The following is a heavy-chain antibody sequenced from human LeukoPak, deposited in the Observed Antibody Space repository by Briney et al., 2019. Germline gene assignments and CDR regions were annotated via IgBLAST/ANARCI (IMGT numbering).Heavy chain of an antibody. CDR2: MNPNSGNT. J-gene: IGHJ5*02. CDR1: GYTFTSYD. CDR3: ARDRTGFLEWSYDP. D-gene: IGHD3-3*01. Sequence: GASVKVSCKASGYTFTSYDIQWVRQATGQGLEWMGWMNPNSGNTGYAQRFQGRVTMTRDTSISTAYMELSSLRSDDTAVYYCARDRTGFLEWSYDPWGQGTLVTVSS. V-gene: IGHV1-8*01.